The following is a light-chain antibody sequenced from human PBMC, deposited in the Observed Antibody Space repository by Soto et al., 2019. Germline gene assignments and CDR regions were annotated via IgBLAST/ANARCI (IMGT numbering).Light chain of an antibody. CDR1: QTISSW. Sequence: DIQITQSPSTLSGSLGGRVTVACRASQTISSWLAWYQQKPGKAPKLLIYKASTLKSGVPSRFSGSGSGTEFTLTISSLQPDDFATYYCQHYNSYSEALGQGTKVDIK. V-gene: IGKV1-5*03. CDR3: QHYNSYSEA. J-gene: IGKJ1*01. CDR2: KAS.